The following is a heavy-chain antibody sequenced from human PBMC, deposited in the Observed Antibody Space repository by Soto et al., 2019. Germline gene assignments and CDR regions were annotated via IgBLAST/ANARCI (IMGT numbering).Heavy chain of an antibody. Sequence: PSETLSLTCTVSGGSISSYYWSWIRQPPGKGLEWIGYIHYSGSTNYNPSLKSRVTISVDTSKNQFSVKLSSVTAADTALYYCARLPWADYGGIFDPWGQGTLVTVSS. V-gene: IGHV4-59*01. J-gene: IGHJ5*02. D-gene: IGHD4-17*01. CDR2: IHYSGST. CDR1: GGSISSYY. CDR3: ARLPWADYGGIFDP.